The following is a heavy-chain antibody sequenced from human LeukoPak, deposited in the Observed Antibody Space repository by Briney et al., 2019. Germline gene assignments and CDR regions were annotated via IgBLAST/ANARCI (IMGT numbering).Heavy chain of an antibody. D-gene: IGHD4-17*01. CDR3: ARDGPDYGDYVNFDY. Sequence: GASVKVSCKASGYTFTSYGITWVRQAPGQGLEWMGWISAYNGKTHYAQKLQGRVTMTTDTFTSTAYMELRSLRSDDTAVYYCARDGPDYGDYVNFDYWGQGTLVTVSS. CDR2: ISAYNGKT. V-gene: IGHV1-18*01. J-gene: IGHJ4*02. CDR1: GYTFTSYG.